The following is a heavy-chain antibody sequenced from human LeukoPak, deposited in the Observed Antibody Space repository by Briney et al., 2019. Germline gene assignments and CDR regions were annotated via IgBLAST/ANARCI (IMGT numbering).Heavy chain of an antibody. CDR3: ARTARSGYGRFDY. CDR1: GGTFSSYA. D-gene: IGHD3-3*01. J-gene: IGHJ4*02. Sequence: SSVKVSCKASGGTFSSYAISWVRQAPGQGLEWMGRIIPIFGTANYAQKFQGRVTITTDESTSTAYMELSSLRSEDTAVYYCARTARSGYGRFDYWGQGTLVTVSP. CDR2: IIPIFGTA. V-gene: IGHV1-69*05.